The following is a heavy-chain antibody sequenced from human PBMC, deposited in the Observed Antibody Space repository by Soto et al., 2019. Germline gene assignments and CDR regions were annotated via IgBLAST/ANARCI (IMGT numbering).Heavy chain of an antibody. V-gene: IGHV3-23*01. J-gene: IGHJ4*02. Sequence: GGSLRLSCAASGFTFSSYAMSWVRQSPGKGLEWVASISGSGGSTYYADSVKGRFTISRDNYKNTLYLQMNSLRAEDTAMYYCAKYDIAGTTIFDYWGQGTPVTVSS. CDR1: GFTFSSYA. CDR3: AKYDIAGTTIFDY. D-gene: IGHD1-20*01. CDR2: ISGSGGST.